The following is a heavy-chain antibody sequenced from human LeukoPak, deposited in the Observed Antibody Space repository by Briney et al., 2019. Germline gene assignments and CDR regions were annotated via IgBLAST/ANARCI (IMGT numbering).Heavy chain of an antibody. CDR1: GYSFNNYW. V-gene: IGHV5-51*01. J-gene: IGHJ4*02. D-gene: IGHD6-6*01. Sequence: GESLKISCQGFGYSFNNYWIGWVRQTPGKGLECMGIIYPGDSDTRYSPSFQGQVTISADKSINTAYLQWSSLKASDTAMYYCARQYSRSSPFDYWGQGALVTVPS. CDR2: IYPGDSDT. CDR3: ARQYSRSSPFDY.